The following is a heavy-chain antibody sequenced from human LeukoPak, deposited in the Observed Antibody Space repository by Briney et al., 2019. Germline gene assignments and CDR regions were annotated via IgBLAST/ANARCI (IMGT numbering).Heavy chain of an antibody. J-gene: IGHJ4*02. CDR3: ASYFDNSGYYRRKYYFDF. V-gene: IGHV4-39*01. Sequence: PSETLSFTCTVSGDSISSSSYYWGWIRQPPGKGLEWIGTIYYSGSTYYNPSLKSRVTISVDTSENQFSLKLSSVSAADTAVYFCASYFDNSGYYRRKYYFDFWGQGTLVTVSS. CDR1: GDSISSSSYY. D-gene: IGHD3-22*01. CDR2: IYYSGST.